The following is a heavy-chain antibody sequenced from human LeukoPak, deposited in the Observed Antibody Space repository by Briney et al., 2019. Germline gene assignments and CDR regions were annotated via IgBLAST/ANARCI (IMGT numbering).Heavy chain of an antibody. V-gene: IGHV3-74*01. CDR1: GFTFSSYW. CDR3: ARDYATGPWELPAHFDY. J-gene: IGHJ4*02. Sequence: GGSLRLSCAASGFTFSSYWMHWVRQAPGKGLVWVSRINSDGSSTSYADSVKGRFTISRDNAKNTLYLQMNSLRAEDTAVYYCARDYATGPWELPAHFDYWGQGTLVTVSS. CDR2: INSDGSST. D-gene: IGHD1-26*01.